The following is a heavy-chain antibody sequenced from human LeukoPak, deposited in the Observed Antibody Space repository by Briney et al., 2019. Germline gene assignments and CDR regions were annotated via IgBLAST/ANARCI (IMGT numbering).Heavy chain of an antibody. V-gene: IGHV3-11*01. Sequence: PGGPLRLSCAASGFTFSDYYMFWIRQAPGKGLEWISYISNSGSTMYYADSVKGRFTISRDNGENSLYLQMNSLRAEDTAVYYCARDALGSYDYWGQGTLVTVSS. J-gene: IGHJ4*02. D-gene: IGHD3-10*01. CDR1: GFTFSDYY. CDR3: ARDALGSYDY. CDR2: ISNSGSTM.